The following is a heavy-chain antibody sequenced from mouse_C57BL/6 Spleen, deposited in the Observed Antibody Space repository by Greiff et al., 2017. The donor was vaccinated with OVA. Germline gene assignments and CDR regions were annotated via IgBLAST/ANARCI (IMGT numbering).Heavy chain of an antibody. D-gene: IGHD2-1*01. CDR1: GYTFTSYW. CDR2: INPSSGYT. V-gene: IGHV1-7*01. J-gene: IGHJ3*01. Sequence: VQLQQSGAELAKPGASVKLSCKASGYTFTSYWMHWVKQRPGQGLEWIGYINPSSGYTKYNQKFKDKATLTADKSSSTAYMPLSSLTYEDSAVYYCANGNYERAWFAYWGQGTLVTVSA. CDR3: ANGNYERAWFAY.